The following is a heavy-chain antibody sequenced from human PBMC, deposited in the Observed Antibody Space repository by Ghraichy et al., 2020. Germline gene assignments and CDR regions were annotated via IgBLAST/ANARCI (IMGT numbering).Heavy chain of an antibody. V-gene: IGHV3-30*02. CDR2: ISHDGNNG. CDR3: AKAHAAVAGASTTERAH. CDR1: GFTFSSYG. D-gene: IGHD6-19*01. Sequence: GGSLRLSCVASGFTFSSYGMRWVRQVPGKGLQWVTFISHDGNNGFYADSVKGRFTISRDNSKNTLYLQMNSLRAEDPAVYSCAKAHAAVAGASTTERAHWGQGTLVSDSS. J-gene: IGHJ4*02.